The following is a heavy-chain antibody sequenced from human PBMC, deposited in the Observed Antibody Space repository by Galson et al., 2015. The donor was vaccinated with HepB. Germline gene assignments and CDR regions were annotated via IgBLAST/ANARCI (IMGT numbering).Heavy chain of an antibody. V-gene: IGHV3-23*01. CDR1: GFTFSSYA. J-gene: IGHJ4*02. CDR3: AKWGYDSRSYTGAFDY. Sequence: SLRLSCAASGFTFSSYAMSWVRQAPGKGLEWVSAISGSGGSTYYADSVKGRFTISRDNSKNTLYLQMNSLRAEDTAVYYCAKWGYDSRSYTGAFDYWGQGTLVTVSS. CDR2: ISGSGGST. D-gene: IGHD3-22*01.